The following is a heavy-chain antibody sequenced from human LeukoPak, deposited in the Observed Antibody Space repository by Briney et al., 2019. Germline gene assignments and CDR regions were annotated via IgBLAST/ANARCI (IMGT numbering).Heavy chain of an antibody. CDR2: IYYSGST. Sequence: SETLSLTCTVSGGSISSHYWSWIRQPPGKGPEWIGYIYYSGSTNYNPSLKSRVTISVDTSKNQFSLKLSSVTAADTAVYYCARDATFDPWGQGTLVTVSS. J-gene: IGHJ5*02. CDR3: ARDATFDP. V-gene: IGHV4-59*11. CDR1: GGSISSHY.